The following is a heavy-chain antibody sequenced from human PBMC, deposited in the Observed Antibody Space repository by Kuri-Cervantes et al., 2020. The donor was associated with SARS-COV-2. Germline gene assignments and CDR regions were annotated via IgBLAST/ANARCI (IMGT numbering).Heavy chain of an antibody. CDR2: MKGDGSEK. J-gene: IGHJ6*02. CDR3: AREQYYYDSSAYSSLGYYGVDV. CDR1: GFTFSGYW. V-gene: IGHV3-7*01. Sequence: GGSLRLSCAASGFTFSGYWMNWVRQAPGKGLEWVANMKGDGSEKYYVDSVKGRFAISRDNANNSLYLQMSSLRAEDTAMYYCAREQYYYDSSAYSSLGYYGVDVWGQGTTGTVSS. D-gene: IGHD3-22*01.